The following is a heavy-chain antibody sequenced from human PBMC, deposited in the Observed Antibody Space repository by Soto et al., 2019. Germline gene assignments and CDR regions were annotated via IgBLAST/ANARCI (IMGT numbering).Heavy chain of an antibody. Sequence: SETLSLTCAVYGGSFSGYYWSWIRQPPGKGLEWIGEINHSGSTNYNPSLKSRVTISVDTSKNQFSLKLSSVTAADTAVYYCARGLCPDYWGQGTLLTVSS. J-gene: IGHJ4*02. V-gene: IGHV4-34*01. CDR1: GGSFSGYY. CDR2: INHSGST. CDR3: ARGLCPDY.